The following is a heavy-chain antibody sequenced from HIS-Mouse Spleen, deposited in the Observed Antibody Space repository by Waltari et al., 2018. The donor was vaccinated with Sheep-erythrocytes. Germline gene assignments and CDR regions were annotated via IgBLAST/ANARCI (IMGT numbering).Heavy chain of an antibody. CDR2: ISSSSSYI. Sequence: EVQLVESGGGLVKPGGSLRLSCAASGLPFSSYSMTWVRQAPGKGLEWVSSISSSSSYIYYADSVKGRFTISRDNAKNSLYLQMNSLRAEDTAVYYCARVAAVTTYYFDYWGQGTLVTVSS. D-gene: IGHD4-17*01. V-gene: IGHV3-21*01. J-gene: IGHJ4*02. CDR1: GLPFSSYS. CDR3: ARVAAVTTYYFDY.